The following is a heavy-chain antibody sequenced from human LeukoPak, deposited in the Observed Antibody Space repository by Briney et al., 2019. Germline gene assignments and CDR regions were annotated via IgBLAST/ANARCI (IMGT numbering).Heavy chain of an antibody. CDR1: GFTFSSYG. CDR2: GEGDGRSS. D-gene: IGHD4-17*01. V-gene: IGHV3-74*03. J-gene: IGHJ4*02. CDR3: TYSDHFNY. Sequence: GGSLRLSCAASGFTFSSYGMTWVRQAPGKGLAWVSGGEGDGRSSTYADSVKGRFSISRDNAKNTLYLQMNSLRAEDTAVYYCTYSDHFNYWGQGTLVTVSS.